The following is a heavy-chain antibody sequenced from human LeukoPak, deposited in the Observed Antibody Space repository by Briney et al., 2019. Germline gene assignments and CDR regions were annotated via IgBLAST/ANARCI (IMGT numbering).Heavy chain of an antibody. J-gene: IGHJ4*02. V-gene: IGHV3-7*01. CDR1: AFTFSNYW. Sequence: GGSLRLSCAASAFTFSNYWMSCARQAPGRGLERVANIKEDGSEINYVDSVKGRFTISRDNAKNSLYLQMNSLRVDDTAVYYCARDRGYSTFDYWGQGTLVTVSS. CDR3: ARDRGYSTFDY. CDR2: IKEDGSEI. D-gene: IGHD4-23*01.